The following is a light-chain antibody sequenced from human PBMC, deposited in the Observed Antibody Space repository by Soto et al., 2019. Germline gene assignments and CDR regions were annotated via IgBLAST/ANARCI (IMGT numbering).Light chain of an antibody. CDR2: YAS. V-gene: IGKV3-15*01. CDR3: QQYNNWPPIT. CDR1: QSVRNN. J-gene: IGKJ5*01. Sequence: EIMMTQSPATLSVSPGERATLSCRASQSVRNNLAWYQQKPGQAPRLLIYYASTRATGIPARFSGSGSGTEFTLTISSLQSEDFALYYFQQYNNWPPITFGQGTRLEIK.